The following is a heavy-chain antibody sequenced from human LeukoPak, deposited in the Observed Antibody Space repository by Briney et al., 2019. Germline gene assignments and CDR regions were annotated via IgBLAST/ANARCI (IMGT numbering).Heavy chain of an antibody. Sequence: GGSLRLSCVASGFTFTKSAMHWVRQAPGKGLEWVAFIQYDGDNKYYADSVKGRFTISRDDSKNTLYLQMNSLTVEDTAVYYCAKRWDSTWYHFDLWGQGTLVTVSS. D-gene: IGHD6-13*01. J-gene: IGHJ4*02. CDR1: GFTFTKSA. V-gene: IGHV3-30*02. CDR2: IQYDGDNK. CDR3: AKRWDSTWYHFDL.